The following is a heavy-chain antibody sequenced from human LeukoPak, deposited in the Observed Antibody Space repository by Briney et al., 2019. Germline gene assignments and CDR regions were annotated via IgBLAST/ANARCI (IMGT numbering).Heavy chain of an antibody. CDR3: ARDLMYCGGDCYKDNWFDP. D-gene: IGHD2-21*02. J-gene: IGHJ5*02. CDR2: IDPNTGGT. CDR1: GYTFTGYY. Sequence: GASVKVSCKASGYTFTGYYMHWVRQAPGQGLEWMGWIDPNTGGTNYAQKFQGRVTMTRDTSISTTYMELSRLRSDDTAVYYCARDLMYCGGDCYKDNWFDPWGQGTLVTVSS. V-gene: IGHV1-2*02.